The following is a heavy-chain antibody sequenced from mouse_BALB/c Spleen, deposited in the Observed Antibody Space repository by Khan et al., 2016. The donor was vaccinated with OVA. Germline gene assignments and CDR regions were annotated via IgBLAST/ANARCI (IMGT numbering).Heavy chain of an antibody. V-gene: IGHV1-74*01. CDR1: GYTFTSYW. CDR2: IDPYDSDT. J-gene: IGHJ2*01. CDR3: ASPKLDY. Sequence: VELVESGSELVRPGASVRLSCKASGYTFTSYWMNWVKQRPEEGLEWIGRIDPYDSDTHYNQKFKDKAILTVDKSSSTAYMQVSSLTSEDSAVYYCASPKLDYWGQGTTLTVSS.